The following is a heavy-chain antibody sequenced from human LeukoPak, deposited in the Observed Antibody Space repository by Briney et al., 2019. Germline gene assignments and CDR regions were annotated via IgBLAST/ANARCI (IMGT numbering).Heavy chain of an antibody. CDR2: ISYDGSNK. V-gene: IGHV3-30-3*01. J-gene: IGHJ4*02. D-gene: IGHD2-21*02. Sequence: GSLRLSCAASGFTFSSYAMHWVRQAPGKGLEWVAVISYDGSNKYYADSVKGRFTISRDNSKNTLYLQMNSLRAEDTAVYYCARVTDYWGQGTLVTVSS. CDR3: ARVTDY. CDR1: GFTFSSYA.